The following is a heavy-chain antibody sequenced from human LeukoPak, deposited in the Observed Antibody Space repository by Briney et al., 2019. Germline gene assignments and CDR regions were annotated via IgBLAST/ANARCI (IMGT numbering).Heavy chain of an antibody. D-gene: IGHD3-22*01. J-gene: IGHJ3*02. Sequence: PSETLSLTCTGSGGSIRGYYWSWIRQSPGKGLEWIGYIYYSGSTNYNPSLKSRVTMSVDTSKNQFSLKLNSVTAADTAVYYCARLFNYYDSSGYSRDAFDIWGQGTMVTVSS. CDR2: IYYSGST. V-gene: IGHV4-59*01. CDR3: ARLFNYYDSSGYSRDAFDI. CDR1: GGSIRGYY.